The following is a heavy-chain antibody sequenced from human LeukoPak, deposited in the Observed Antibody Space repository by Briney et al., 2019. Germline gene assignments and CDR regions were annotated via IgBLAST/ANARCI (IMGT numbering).Heavy chain of an antibody. CDR1: GFTFSSYS. Sequence: GGPLRLSCAASGFTFSSYSMNRVRQAPGKGLEWVSSISSSSSYIYYADSVKGRFTISRDNAKNSLYLQMNSLRAEDTAVYYCARGREHCSGGSCYLDAFGIWGQGTMVTVSS. CDR2: ISSSSSYI. J-gene: IGHJ3*02. D-gene: IGHD2-15*01. CDR3: ARGREHCSGGSCYLDAFGI. V-gene: IGHV3-21*01.